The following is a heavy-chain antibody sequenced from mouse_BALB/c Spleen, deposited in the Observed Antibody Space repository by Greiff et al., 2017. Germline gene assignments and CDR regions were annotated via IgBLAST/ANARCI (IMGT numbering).Heavy chain of an antibody. Sequence: EVQLQQSGTVLARPGASVKMSCKASGYTFTSYWMHWVKQRPGQGLEWIGAIYPGNSDTSYNQKFKGKAKLTAVTSTSTAYMELSSLTNEDSAVYYCTRDITTVVFDYWGQGTTLTVSS. D-gene: IGHD1-1*01. J-gene: IGHJ2*01. CDR3: TRDITTVVFDY. CDR1: GYTFTSYW. V-gene: IGHV1-5*01. CDR2: IYPGNSDT.